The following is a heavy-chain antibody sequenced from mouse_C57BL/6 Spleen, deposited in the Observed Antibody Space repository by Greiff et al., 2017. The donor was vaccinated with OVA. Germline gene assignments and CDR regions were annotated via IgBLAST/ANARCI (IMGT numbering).Heavy chain of an antibody. V-gene: IGHV1-82*01. CDR2: IYPGDGDT. D-gene: IGHD1-1*02. J-gene: IGHJ3*01. CDR1: GYAFSSSW. CDR3: LYYGAWFAY. Sequence: VQLKASGPELVQPGASVQLSCQASGYAFSSSWLNWVKQRPGPGLEWIGRIYPGDGDTNYNGKFKGKATLTADKSSSTAYMQLSSLTSEDSAVYFCLYYGAWFAYWGQGTLVTVSA.